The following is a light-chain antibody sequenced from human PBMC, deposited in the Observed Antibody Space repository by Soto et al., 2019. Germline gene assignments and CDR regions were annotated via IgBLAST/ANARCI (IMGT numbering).Light chain of an antibody. J-gene: IGKJ1*01. Sequence: DIQMTQSPSSLSASVGDRVTITCRPSQSINTFLNWYQQEPGRAPRLLIYDASTSHRGVPSRFSGSGSGRNFTLTIYGPQPEDLVLYHCQQTYSTPWTFGPGTQVEVK. CDR3: QQTYSTPWT. V-gene: IGKV1-39*01. CDR2: DAS. CDR1: QSINTF.